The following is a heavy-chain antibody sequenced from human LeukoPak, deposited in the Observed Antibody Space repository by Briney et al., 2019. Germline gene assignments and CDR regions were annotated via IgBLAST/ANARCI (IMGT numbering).Heavy chain of an antibody. CDR1: GGSISSYY. D-gene: IGHD3-3*01. Sequence: PSETLSLTCTVSGGSISSYYWSWIRQPPGKGLEWIGYIYYSGSTNYNPSLKSRVTISVDTSKNQFSLKLSSVTAADTAVYYCARGVPYDFWSGPLGYYYMDVWGKGTTVTVSS. CDR2: IYYSGST. CDR3: ARGVPYDFWSGPLGYYYMDV. J-gene: IGHJ6*03. V-gene: IGHV4-59*01.